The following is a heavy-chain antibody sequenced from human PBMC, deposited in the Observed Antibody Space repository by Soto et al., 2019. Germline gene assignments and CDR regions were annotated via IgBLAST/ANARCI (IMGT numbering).Heavy chain of an antibody. J-gene: IGHJ3*02. D-gene: IGHD6-19*01. V-gene: IGHV1-18*01. CDR1: GYTFTTYA. CDR2: VNGYNGIT. CDR3: ARGGYSMGGYDPFDI. Sequence: QVQLVQSGGEVKKPGAAVRVSCATSGYTFTTYAISWVRQAPGQGLEWMGWVNGYNGITKYSQKFQRRVAMTTDTSTKTVYMELRSLRSDDTAIYYCARGGYSMGGYDPFDIWGQGTMITFSS.